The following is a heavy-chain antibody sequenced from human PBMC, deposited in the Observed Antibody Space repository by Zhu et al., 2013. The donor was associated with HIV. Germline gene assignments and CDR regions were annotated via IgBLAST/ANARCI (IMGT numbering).Heavy chain of an antibody. CDR1: GGTFSTYA. V-gene: IGHV1-69*12. J-gene: IGHJ4*02. Sequence: QVQLVQSGAEVKKPGSSVKVSCKASGGTFSTYAISWVRQAPGQGLEWVGGIIPIFGTTNYAQKFQGRVTITADESTSTAYMELSSLRSEDTAVYYCARGLGHYYDSSGYYYFPYWGQGTLVTVSS. CDR3: ARGLGHYYDSSGYYYFPY. CDR2: IIPIFGTT. D-gene: IGHD3-22*01.